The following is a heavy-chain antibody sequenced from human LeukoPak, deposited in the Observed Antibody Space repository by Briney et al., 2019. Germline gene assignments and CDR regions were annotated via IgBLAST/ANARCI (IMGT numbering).Heavy chain of an antibody. CDR3: ASSIRYCGGDCFDY. J-gene: IGHJ4*02. CDR2: IYYSGST. Sequence: SETLSLTCTVSGGSISSGDYYWSWIRQPPGKGLEWIGYIYYSGSTYYNPSLKSRVTISVDTSKNQFSLKLSSVTAADTAVYYCASSIRYCGGDCFDYWGQGTLVPVSS. CDR1: GGSISSGDYY. D-gene: IGHD2-21*01. V-gene: IGHV4-30-4*01.